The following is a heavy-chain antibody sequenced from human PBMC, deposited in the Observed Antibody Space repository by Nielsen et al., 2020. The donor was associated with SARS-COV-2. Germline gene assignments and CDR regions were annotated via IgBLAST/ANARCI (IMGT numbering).Heavy chain of an antibody. CDR3: ARRGTGSSEPYYYYYGMDV. CDR1: GGSISSGGYY. Sequence: SETLSLTCTVSGGSISSGGYYWSWIRQHPGKGLEWIGYIYYSGSTYYNPSLKSRVTISVDTSKNQFSLKLSSVTAADTAVYYCARRGTGSSEPYYYYYGMDVWGQGTTVTVSS. D-gene: IGHD6-13*01. V-gene: IGHV4-31*03. J-gene: IGHJ6*02. CDR2: IYYSGST.